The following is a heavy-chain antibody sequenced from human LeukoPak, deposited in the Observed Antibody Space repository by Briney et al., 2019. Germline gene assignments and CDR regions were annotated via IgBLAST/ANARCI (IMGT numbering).Heavy chain of an antibody. J-gene: IGHJ5*02. D-gene: IGHD3-22*01. CDR2: IRSGSSAT. Sequence: GESLRLSCEASGFTFSTYSMNWVRQAPGKGLEWVSYIRSGSSATYYADSVKGRFTISRDDAMNLLYLQMNSLRAEDTAVYYCARDYYDSTLSWGQGTLVTVSS. CDR1: GFTFSTYS. V-gene: IGHV3-48*04. CDR3: ARDYYDSTLS.